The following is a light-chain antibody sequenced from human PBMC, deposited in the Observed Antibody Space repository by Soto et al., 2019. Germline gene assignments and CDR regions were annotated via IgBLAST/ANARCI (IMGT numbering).Light chain of an antibody. CDR1: QSIRSY. CDR2: TTF. Sequence: DIPMTQSPSSLSASVGDRVTITCRASQSIRSYLNWYQQKLGKAPKLLIYTTFNLQSGVPSRFSGSGSGTDFTLTINTLQPEDFATYYCQQSSSSPQTFGQGTKVEI. V-gene: IGKV1-39*01. CDR3: QQSSSSPQT. J-gene: IGKJ1*01.